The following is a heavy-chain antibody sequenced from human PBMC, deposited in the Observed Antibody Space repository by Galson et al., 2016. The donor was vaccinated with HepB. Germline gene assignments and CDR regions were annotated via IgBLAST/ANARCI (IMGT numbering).Heavy chain of an antibody. J-gene: IGHJ4*02. CDR3: ARNNDYDSSGYYPDY. Sequence: TLSLTCAVSGGSISSRAYSWSWIRQPPGKGLEWIGYIYHSGTTSYNPSLKSRVTISADRPKNQFSLKLSSVTAADTAVYFCARNNDYDSSGYYPDYWGQGTLVTVSS. D-gene: IGHD3-22*01. V-gene: IGHV4-30-2*01. CDR1: GGSISSRAYS. CDR2: IYHSGTT.